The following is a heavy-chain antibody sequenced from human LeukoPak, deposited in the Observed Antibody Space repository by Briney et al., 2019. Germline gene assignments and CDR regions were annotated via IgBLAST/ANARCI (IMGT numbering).Heavy chain of an antibody. D-gene: IGHD5-18*01. CDR1: GGSFSGYY. CDR2: INHSGST. CDR3: ARRLYSYGYEDWFDP. V-gene: IGHV4-34*01. Sequence: SETLSLTCAVYGGSFSGYYWSWIRQPPGKGLEWIGEINHSGSTNYNPSLKSRVTISVDTSKNQFSLKLSSVTAADTAVYYCARRLYSYGYEDWFDPWGQRTLVTVSS. J-gene: IGHJ5*02.